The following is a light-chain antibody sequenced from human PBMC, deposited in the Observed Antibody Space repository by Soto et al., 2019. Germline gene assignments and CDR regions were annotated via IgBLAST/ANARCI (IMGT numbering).Light chain of an antibody. Sequence: QSVLTQPPSVSGSPGQSVTISCTGTSSDVGSYNRVSWYQQPPGTAPKLMIYEVSNRRSGVPDRFFGSKSGNTASLTISGLQAEDEADYSCSSFTHSNTWVFGGGTKLTVL. CDR1: SSDVGSYNR. J-gene: IGLJ3*02. V-gene: IGLV2-18*02. CDR3: SSFTHSNTWV. CDR2: EVS.